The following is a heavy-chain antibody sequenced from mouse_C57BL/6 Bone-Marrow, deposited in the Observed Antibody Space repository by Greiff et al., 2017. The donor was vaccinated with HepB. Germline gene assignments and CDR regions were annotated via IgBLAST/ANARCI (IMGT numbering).Heavy chain of an antibody. D-gene: IGHD3-2*02. J-gene: IGHJ2*01. CDR2: IYPGGGYT. V-gene: IGHV1-63*01. CDR1: GYTFTNYW. Sequence: VHLVESGAELVRPGTSVKMSCKASGYTFTNYWIGWAKQRPGHGLEWIGDIYPGGGYTNYNEKFKGKATLTADKSSSTAYMQFSSLTSEDSAIYYCASRTAQAYYFDYWGQGTTLTVSS. CDR3: ASRTAQAYYFDY.